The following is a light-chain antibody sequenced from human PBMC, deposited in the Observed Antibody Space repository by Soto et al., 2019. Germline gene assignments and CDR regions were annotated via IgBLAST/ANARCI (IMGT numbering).Light chain of an antibody. CDR2: GAS. CDR3: QQYGTSPPIT. CDR1: QSVSSNY. J-gene: IGKJ5*01. V-gene: IGKV3-20*01. Sequence: EIALTQSPATLSLSPGERATLSCGASQSVSSNYLAWYQQKPGRAPRLLIYGASSRAAGIPDRFSGSGSGTDFTLTISRLEPEDFAVFYCQQYGTSPPITFGQGTRLEIK.